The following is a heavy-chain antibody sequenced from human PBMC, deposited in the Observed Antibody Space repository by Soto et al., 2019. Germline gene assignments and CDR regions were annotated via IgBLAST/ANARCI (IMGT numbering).Heavy chain of an antibody. Sequence: PSETLSLTCTVSGGSISSYYWSWIRQPPGKGLEWIGYIYYSGSTNYNPSLKSRVTISVDTSKNQFSLKLSSVTAADTAVYYCARLGRMTMVRGVMNYWGQGTLVTVSS. D-gene: IGHD3-10*01. CDR3: ARLGRMTMVRGVMNY. CDR1: GGSISSYY. V-gene: IGHV4-59*08. CDR2: IYYSGST. J-gene: IGHJ4*02.